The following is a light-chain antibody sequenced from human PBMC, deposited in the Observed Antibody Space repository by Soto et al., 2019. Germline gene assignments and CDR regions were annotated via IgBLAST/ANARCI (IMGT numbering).Light chain of an antibody. V-gene: IGLV2-8*01. CDR1: KXDIGVYDL. Sequence: QSALTQSPSASGSPGQSVTISCTGTKXDIGVYDLVSWYQHHPGKAPRLIIYEVVQRPSGVPDRFSGSKSGNTASLTVSGLQAADEADYFCKSYAGSNTYVFGSGTKVTVL. CDR2: EVV. CDR3: KSYAGSNTYV. J-gene: IGLJ1*01.